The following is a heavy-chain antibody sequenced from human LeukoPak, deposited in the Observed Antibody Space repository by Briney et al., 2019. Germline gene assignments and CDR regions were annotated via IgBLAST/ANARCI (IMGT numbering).Heavy chain of an antibody. D-gene: IGHD2-2*01. Sequence: PGGALRLSCAASGFTFSSYWMLCVRQAPGKVLEWVASIKQDGSERYYVDYMKGRFHIYRHHAANSAYLQMPSLRVEDTAVYYYARMPRRPDVWGKGTNVTVSS. J-gene: IGHJ6*04. CDR2: IKQDGSER. V-gene: IGHV3-7*01. CDR3: ARMPRRPDV. CDR1: GFTFSSYW.